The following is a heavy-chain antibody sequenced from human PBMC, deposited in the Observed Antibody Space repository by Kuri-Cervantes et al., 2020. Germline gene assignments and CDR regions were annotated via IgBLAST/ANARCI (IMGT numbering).Heavy chain of an antibody. CDR1: GFTFSSYA. CDR3: ARGLGMDTAMVTWFNYYYGMDV. J-gene: IGHJ6*02. Sequence: GGSLRLSCAASGFTFSSYAMHWVRQAPGKGLEWVAVISYDGSNKYYADSVKGRFTISRDNSKNTLYLQMNSLRAEDTAVYYCARGLGMDTAMVTWFNYYYGMDVWGQGTTVTVSS. CDR2: ISYDGSNK. V-gene: IGHV3-30-3*01. D-gene: IGHD5-18*01.